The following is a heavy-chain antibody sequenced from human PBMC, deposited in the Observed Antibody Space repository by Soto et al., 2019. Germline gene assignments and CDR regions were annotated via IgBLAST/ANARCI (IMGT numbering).Heavy chain of an antibody. J-gene: IGHJ4*02. CDR2: FDPQEGET. D-gene: IGHD3-3*01. CDR1: GYTLTELS. Sequence: GASVKVSCKVSGYTLTELSMHWVRQAPGKGLEWMGGFDPQEGETIYAQKFQGKVTMTEDTSTDTAYMELSSLRSEDTAVYYCATANPVGYYGDYWGQGTLVTVSS. V-gene: IGHV1-24*01. CDR3: ATANPVGYYGDY.